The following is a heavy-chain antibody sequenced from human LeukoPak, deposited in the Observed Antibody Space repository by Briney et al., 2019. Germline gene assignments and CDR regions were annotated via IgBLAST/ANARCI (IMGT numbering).Heavy chain of an antibody. D-gene: IGHD3-22*01. CDR3: TTGLWYYESGGYVLFDY. Sequence: GGSLRLSCAASGFTFSDYYMSWIRQAPGKGLEWVSYISNSGRSIYYADSVKGRFTISRDNAKNSLYLQMNSLRAEDTAVYWCTTGLWYYESGGYVLFDYWGQGTLVTVSS. J-gene: IGHJ4*02. CDR2: ISNSGRSI. V-gene: IGHV3-11*01. CDR1: GFTFSDYY.